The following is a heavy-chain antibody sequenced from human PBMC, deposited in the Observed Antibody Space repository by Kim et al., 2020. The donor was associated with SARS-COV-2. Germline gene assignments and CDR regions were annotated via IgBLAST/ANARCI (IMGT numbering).Heavy chain of an antibody. CDR2: ISGSGAII. Sequence: GGSLRLSCAASGFTFSNYAMNWVRQAPQKRLEWVSAISGSGAIIYYGDPAKGRFTISRDNSKNTLYLQMNSLRAEDTAVYYCVKGNGPLYDSNGYHYSFENWGQGTLATVSS. V-gene: IGHV3-23*01. D-gene: IGHD3-22*01. CDR3: VKGNGPLYDSNGYHYSFEN. CDR1: GFTFSNYA. J-gene: IGHJ4*02.